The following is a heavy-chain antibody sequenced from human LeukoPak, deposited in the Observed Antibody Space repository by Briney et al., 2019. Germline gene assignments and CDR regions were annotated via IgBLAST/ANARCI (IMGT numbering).Heavy chain of an antibody. V-gene: IGHV3-23*01. J-gene: IGHJ4*02. CDR3: AKGKLLVSWVDY. D-gene: IGHD6-6*01. Sequence: PGGSLRLSCAASGFTFSSYAMSWVRQAPGRGLEWVSAISGSGGSTYYADSVKGRFTISRDNSKNTLYLQMNSLRAEDTAVYYCAKGKLLVSWVDYWGQGTLVTVSS. CDR2: ISGSGGST. CDR1: GFTFSSYA.